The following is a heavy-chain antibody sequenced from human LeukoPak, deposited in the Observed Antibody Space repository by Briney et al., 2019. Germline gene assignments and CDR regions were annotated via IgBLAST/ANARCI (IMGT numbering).Heavy chain of an antibody. D-gene: IGHD5-12*01. V-gene: IGHV3-48*04. J-gene: IGHJ4*02. CDR2: ISSSSGTQ. CDR3: ARRFGYSIDY. Sequence: PGGSLRLSCAASGFAFSSYSMNWVRQAPGKGLEWVSFISSSSGTQYYADSVKGRFTIFRDDAKNTLYLQMNSLRAEDTAVYYCARRFGYSIDYWGQGTLVTASS. CDR1: GFAFSSYS.